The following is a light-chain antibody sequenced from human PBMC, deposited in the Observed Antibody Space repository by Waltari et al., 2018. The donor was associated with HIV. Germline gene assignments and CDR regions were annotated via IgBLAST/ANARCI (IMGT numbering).Light chain of an antibody. J-gene: IGLJ1*01. CDR1: ASVIGRYIS. V-gene: IGLV2-14*03. CDR2: DVN. Sequence: QPALSQPASVSASPGQSVAISCSGSASVIGRYISVSWYQQHPDRAPTLILFDVNNRPSGISDRFSGSKSGTTASLTISTVRTDDEADYYCASYTVNSTGVFGTGTKLSVL. CDR3: ASYTVNSTGV.